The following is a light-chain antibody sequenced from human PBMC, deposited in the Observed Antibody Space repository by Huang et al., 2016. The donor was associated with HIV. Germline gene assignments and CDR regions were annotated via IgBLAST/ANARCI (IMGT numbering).Light chain of an antibody. V-gene: IGKV4-1*01. CDR3: QQYFDTPRT. CDR1: QSLLYSSNNKNY. Sequence: DIVMTQSPDSLPVSLGERATIKCRSSQSLLYSSNNKNYLVWYQQRPGQPPKFLIYWASMRESGVPDRFSGGGSGTDFTLTISSLQAEDVAVYYCQQYFDTPRTFGQGTKLEIK. CDR2: WAS. J-gene: IGKJ2*01.